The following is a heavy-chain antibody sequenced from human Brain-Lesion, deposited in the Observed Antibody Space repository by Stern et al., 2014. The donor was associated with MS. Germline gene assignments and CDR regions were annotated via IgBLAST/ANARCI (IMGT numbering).Heavy chain of an antibody. CDR3: ARIGYSSSWYSPVGFFQH. V-gene: IGHV3-7*01. CDR1: GFTFNSYW. D-gene: IGHD6-13*01. CDR2: ITEDGSEK. J-gene: IGHJ1*01. Sequence: VHLVQSGGGLVQPGGSLRLSCTASGFTFNSYWMSWVRQAPGKGLEWVANITEDGSEKYYVEAVKVRFTVSRDNAKNSMYLQMNSLRVDDTATYYCARIGYSSSWYSPVGFFQHWGQGTLVTVSS.